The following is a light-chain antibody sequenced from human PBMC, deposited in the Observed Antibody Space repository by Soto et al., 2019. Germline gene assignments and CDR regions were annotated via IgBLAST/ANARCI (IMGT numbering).Light chain of an antibody. CDR3: QQSYSTLWT. CDR1: QDIANY. CDR2: ATS. J-gene: IGKJ1*01. V-gene: IGKV1-9*01. Sequence: DIQLTQSPSFLSASVGDRVTITFRASQDIANYLAWYQQKPGKAPKFLIYATSTFQSGLPSRFSGSGSGTEFTLTISSLQPEDFATYYCQQSYSTLWTFGQGTKVDIK.